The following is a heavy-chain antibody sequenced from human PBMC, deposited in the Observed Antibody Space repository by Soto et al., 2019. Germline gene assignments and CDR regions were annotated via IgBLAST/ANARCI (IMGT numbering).Heavy chain of an antibody. Sequence: QAQIQQSGARLLKPSETLSLPCSVSGGSFTGYFYSWLRLSPGRGLEWIGETNDGGITKYSPSRKSRETMSADKAKRQSSLRLTSVTAADKGVYYCAPTPRGLVPWGQGSAVVVSS. CDR1: GGSFTGYF. V-gene: IGHV4-34*02. CDR3: APTPRGLVP. CDR2: TNDGGIT. J-gene: IGHJ1*01. D-gene: IGHD6-19*01.